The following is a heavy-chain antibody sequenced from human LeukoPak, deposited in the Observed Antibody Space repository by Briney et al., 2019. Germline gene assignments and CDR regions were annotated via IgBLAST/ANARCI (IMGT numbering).Heavy chain of an antibody. CDR1: GGTFSSYA. V-gene: IGHV1-69*04. J-gene: IGHJ6*02. D-gene: IGHD2-2*02. CDR2: IIPIFGIA. CDR3: AILYCSSTSCYNLYYYGMDV. Sequence: ASVKVSCKASGGTFSSYAISWVRQAPGQGLEWMGRIIPIFGIANYAQKFQGRVTITADKSTSTAYMELSSLRSEDTAVYYCAILYCSSTSCYNLYYYGMDVWCQGTTVTVSS.